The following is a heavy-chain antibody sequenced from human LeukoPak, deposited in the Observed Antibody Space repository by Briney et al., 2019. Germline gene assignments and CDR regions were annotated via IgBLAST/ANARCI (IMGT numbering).Heavy chain of an antibody. CDR3: AREARREVGATAYYYYYGMDV. J-gene: IGHJ6*02. Sequence: SQTLSLTCTVSGGSISSGDYYWSWIRQPPGKGLEWIGYIYYSGSTYYNPSLKSRVTISVDTSKNQFPLKLSSVTAADTAVYYCAREARREVGATAYYYYYGMDVWGQGTTVTVSS. V-gene: IGHV4-30-4*01. CDR2: IYYSGST. CDR1: GGSISSGDYY. D-gene: IGHD1-26*01.